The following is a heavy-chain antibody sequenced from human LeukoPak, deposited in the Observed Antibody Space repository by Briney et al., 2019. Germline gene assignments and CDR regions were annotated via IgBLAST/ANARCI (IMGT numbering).Heavy chain of an antibody. CDR1: GFTFSSYS. J-gene: IGHJ4*02. CDR3: ARDRASYDY. CDR2: ISSSSSYT. Sequence: GGSLRLSCAASGFTFSSYSMNWVRQAPGKGLEWVSSISSSSSYTYYADSVKGRFTISRDNAKNSLYLQMNSLRAEDTAVYYCARDRASYDYWGQGTLVTVSS. V-gene: IGHV3-21*01.